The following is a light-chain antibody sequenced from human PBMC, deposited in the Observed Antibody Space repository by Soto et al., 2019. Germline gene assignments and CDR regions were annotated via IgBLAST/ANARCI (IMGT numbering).Light chain of an antibody. Sequence: EIVLTQSPATLSLSPGERVTLSCRASQPVNNNLAWYQQKPGQAPRLLIYGAFTRATGIPARFSGTGSGTEFTLTISSLQSEDFALYYCQQYNDWPLTFGQGTKVDIK. CDR1: QPVNNN. V-gene: IGKV3-15*01. CDR2: GAF. CDR3: QQYNDWPLT. J-gene: IGKJ1*01.